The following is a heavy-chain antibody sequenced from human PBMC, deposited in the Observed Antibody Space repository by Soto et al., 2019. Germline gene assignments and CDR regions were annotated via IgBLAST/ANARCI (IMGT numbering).Heavy chain of an antibody. CDR3: ASESGYDSSWFDP. CDR1: GGSISSYY. D-gene: IGHD5-12*01. Sequence: PSETLSLTCTVSGGSISSYYWSWIRQPPGKGLEWIGYIYYSGSTNYNPSLKSRVTISVDTSKNQFSLKLSSVSAADTALYYCASESGYDSSWFDPWGQGTLVTVSS. V-gene: IGHV4-59*01. CDR2: IYYSGST. J-gene: IGHJ5*02.